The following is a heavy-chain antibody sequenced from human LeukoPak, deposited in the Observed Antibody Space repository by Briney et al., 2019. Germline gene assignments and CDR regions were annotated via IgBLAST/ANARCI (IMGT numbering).Heavy chain of an antibody. CDR3: AKDYYYDSRSPDY. J-gene: IGHJ4*02. V-gene: IGHV3-23*01. CDR2: IRGSDRVSSTRGSVSST. CDR1: GFTVSNNY. Sequence: PGGSLRLSCAASGFTVSNNYMSWVRQAPGKGLEWVSSIRGSDRVSSTRGSVSSTYYADYVKGRFTISRDNSKNTLYLQMNSLRAEDTAVYYCAKDYYYDSRSPDYWGQGTLVTVSS. D-gene: IGHD3-22*01.